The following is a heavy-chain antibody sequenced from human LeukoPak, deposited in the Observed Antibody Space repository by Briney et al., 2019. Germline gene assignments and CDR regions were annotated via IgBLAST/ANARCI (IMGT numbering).Heavy chain of an antibody. CDR1: GYTFTSYG. J-gene: IGHJ4*02. CDR2: ISAYNGYT. Sequence: ASVKVSCKASGYTFTSYGISWVRQAPGQGLEWMGWISAYNGYTTYAQKLQGRVTMTTDTSTSTAYMELRSLRSDDTAVYYCARLAGGDNWNYDLDYWGQGTLVTVSS. CDR3: ARLAGGDNWNYDLDY. V-gene: IGHV1-18*01. D-gene: IGHD1-7*01.